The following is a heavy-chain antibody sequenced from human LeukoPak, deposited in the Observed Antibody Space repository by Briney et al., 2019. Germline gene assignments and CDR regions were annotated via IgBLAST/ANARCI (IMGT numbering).Heavy chain of an antibody. CDR1: GYTFTSYG. CDR2: IIPIFGTA. CDR3: ARVSTAPGGAFDI. Sequence: GASVKVSCKASGYTFTSYGISWVRQAPGQGLEWMGGIIPIFGTANYAQKFQGRVTITADKSTSTAYMELSSLRSEDTAVYYCARVSTAPGGAFDIWGQGTMVTVSS. V-gene: IGHV1-69*06. D-gene: IGHD2-15*01. J-gene: IGHJ3*02.